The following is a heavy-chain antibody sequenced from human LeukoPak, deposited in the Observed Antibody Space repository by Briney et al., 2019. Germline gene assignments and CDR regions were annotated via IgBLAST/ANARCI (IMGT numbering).Heavy chain of an antibody. CDR2: IRYDGSNK. CDR3: AKAGPYYYDSSGSIDY. V-gene: IGHV3-30*02. D-gene: IGHD3-22*01. CDR1: GFILRDYG. Sequence: GGSLRLSCTASGFILRDYGMHWVRQAPGKGLEWVAFIRYDGSNKYYADSVKGRFTISRDNSKNTLYLQMNSLRAEDTAAYYCAKAGPYYYDSSGSIDYWGQGTLVTVSS. J-gene: IGHJ4*02.